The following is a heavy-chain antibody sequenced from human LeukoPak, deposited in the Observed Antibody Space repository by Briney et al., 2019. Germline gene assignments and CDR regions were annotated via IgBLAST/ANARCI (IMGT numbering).Heavy chain of an antibody. Sequence: GGSLRLSCAASGFTFSSYSMNGVRQAPGKGLEWVSSISSSRSYIYYADSVKGRFTISRDNAKNSLYLQMNSLRAEHTAVYYCASDRGVLLWFGELSGGMDVWGQGTTVTVSS. CDR2: ISSSRSYI. CDR1: GFTFSSYS. D-gene: IGHD3-10*01. J-gene: IGHJ6*02. CDR3: ASDRGVLLWFGELSGGMDV. V-gene: IGHV3-21*01.